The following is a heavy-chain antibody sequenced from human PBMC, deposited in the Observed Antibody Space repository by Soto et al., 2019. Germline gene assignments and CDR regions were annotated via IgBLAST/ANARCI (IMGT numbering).Heavy chain of an antibody. CDR2: IYWDGDK. Sequence: QINLIESGPTLVKPTQTLTLTCTFSGFSLSTSGAAVGWVRQPPGRALEWLALIYWDGDKRYNASLGNRLTITKDTSINQVVLPLTTVDPADTATYYCAHRATMTIFGLIIDNGIWFDPWGQGTRVIVSS. D-gene: IGHD3-3*01. V-gene: IGHV2-5*02. CDR1: GFSLSTSGAA. CDR3: AHRATMTIFGLIIDNGIWFDP. J-gene: IGHJ5*02.